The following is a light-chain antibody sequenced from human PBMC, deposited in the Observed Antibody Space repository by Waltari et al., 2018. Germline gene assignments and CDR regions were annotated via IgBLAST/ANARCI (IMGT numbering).Light chain of an antibody. V-gene: IGKV1-39*01. Sequence: DIQMTQSPSSLSASVGDRVTITCRASQKITTSLNWYQQKLGKAPNLMIYDASSVQSGVPARFRGSGSETDFNLTISSLQPEDFAIYYCQQSYRTPPTFGGGTRVE. J-gene: IGKJ4*01. CDR3: QQSYRTPPT. CDR2: DAS. CDR1: QKITTS.